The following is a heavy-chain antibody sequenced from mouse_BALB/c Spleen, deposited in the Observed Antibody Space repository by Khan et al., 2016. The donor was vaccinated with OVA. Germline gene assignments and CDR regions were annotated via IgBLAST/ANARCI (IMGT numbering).Heavy chain of an antibody. J-gene: IGHJ3*01. CDR1: GYTFTSYW. D-gene: IGHD1-2*01. CDR2: IDPSDSES. V-gene: IGHV1-61*01. Sequence: VQLQQSGAELVRPGASVKLSCKASGYTFTSYWMNWVKQRPGHGLEWIGRIDPSDSESHYNQMFREKATLTVDKSSSTAYMQLSSLTSEDSAVYYCARREKYVYGPSWFAYWGQVTLVTVSA. CDR3: ARREKYVYGPSWFAY.